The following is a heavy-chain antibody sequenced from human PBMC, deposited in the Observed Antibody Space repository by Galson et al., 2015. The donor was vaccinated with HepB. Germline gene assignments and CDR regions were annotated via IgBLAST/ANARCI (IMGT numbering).Heavy chain of an antibody. D-gene: IGHD3-22*01. Sequence: SLRLSCAASGFTFSSSWMHWVCQAPEKGLEWVADIKCDGSEKYYVDSVKGRLTISRDNAKNSLYLQVNSLRAEDMTVYYCVRGIDNPPGSSGYYYDYWGQGTLVTVSS. V-gene: IGHV3-52*01. CDR2: IKCDGSEK. CDR1: GFTFSSSW. CDR3: VRGIDNPPGSSGYYYDY. J-gene: IGHJ4*02.